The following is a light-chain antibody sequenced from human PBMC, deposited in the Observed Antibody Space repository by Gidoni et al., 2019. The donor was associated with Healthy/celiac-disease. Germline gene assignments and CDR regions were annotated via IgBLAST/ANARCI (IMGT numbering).Light chain of an antibody. Sequence: QSALTQPASVSGSPGQSIPISCTGTSSDVGSYNLVSWYQQHPGKAPKLMIYEGSKRPSGVSNRFSGSKSGNTASLTISGLQAEDEADYYCCSYAGSSTFADYVFGTGTKVTVL. V-gene: IGLV2-23*03. J-gene: IGLJ1*01. CDR1: SSDVGSYNL. CDR3: CSYAGSSTFADYV. CDR2: EGS.